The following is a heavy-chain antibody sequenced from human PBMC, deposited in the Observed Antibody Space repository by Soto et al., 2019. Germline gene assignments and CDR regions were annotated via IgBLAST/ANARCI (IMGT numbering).Heavy chain of an antibody. Sequence: QVQLVESGGGVVQPGRSLRLSCAASGFTFSTHAMHWVRQAPGKGLECVAIVXXXXXXXXXADXVKGRFTISRDNSKXXXXXXXXXXXXXXXXXXXXXXXXXXXXXAGGGRIDRWGQGTLVTVSS. CDR3: XXXXXXXXXAGGGRIDR. D-gene: IGHD6-13*01. CDR1: GFTFSTHA. CDR2: VXXXXXXX. J-gene: IGHJ5*02. V-gene: IGHV3-30*04.